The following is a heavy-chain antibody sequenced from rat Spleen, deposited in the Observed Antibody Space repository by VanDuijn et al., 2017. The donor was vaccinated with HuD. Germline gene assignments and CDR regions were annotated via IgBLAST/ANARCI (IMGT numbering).Heavy chain of an antibody. J-gene: IGHJ3*01. CDR1: GFTFSTFP. D-gene: IGHD2-5*01. CDR2: ISYGDSSGHSST. Sequence: EVQLVESGGGLVQPGRSLKLSCAASGFTFSTFPMAWVRQAPTKGLEWVATISYGDSSGHSSTYYRDSVKGRFTISSDNAKTTLYLQMDSLRSEDTATYYCARQDTSGYSNWFGYWGQGTLVTVSS. CDR3: ARQDTSGYSNWFGY. V-gene: IGHV5-29*01.